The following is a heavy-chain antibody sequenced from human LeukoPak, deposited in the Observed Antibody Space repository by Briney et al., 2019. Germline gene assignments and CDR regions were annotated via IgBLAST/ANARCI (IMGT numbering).Heavy chain of an antibody. Sequence: ASVKVSCMASGYTFTSYGISWVRQAPGQGLEWMGWISAYNGNTNYAQKLQGRVTMTTDTSTSTAYMELRSLRSDDTAVYYCAILRFLEWSHPWWGQGTLVTVSS. CDR2: ISAYNGNT. CDR3: AILRFLEWSHPW. D-gene: IGHD3-3*01. V-gene: IGHV1-18*01. CDR1: GYTFTSYG. J-gene: IGHJ4*02.